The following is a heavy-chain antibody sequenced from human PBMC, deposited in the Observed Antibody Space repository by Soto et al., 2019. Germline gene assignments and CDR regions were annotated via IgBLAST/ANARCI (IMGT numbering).Heavy chain of an antibody. CDR1: GFTFSSND. CDR2: IYSGGST. Sequence: EVQLVESGGGLIQPGGSLRLSCAASGFTFSSNDMNWVRQAPGKGLEWGSLIYSGGSTYYADSVKGRFTISRDNSKNTLYLQMSSLRAEYTAGYYCATRPLLPGAPWGQGTMVTVSS. J-gene: IGHJ3*01. V-gene: IGHV3-53*01. CDR3: ATRPLLPGAP. D-gene: IGHD3-22*01.